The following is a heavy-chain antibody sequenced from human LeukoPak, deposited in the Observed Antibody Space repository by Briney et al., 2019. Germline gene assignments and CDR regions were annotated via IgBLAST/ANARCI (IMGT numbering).Heavy chain of an antibody. V-gene: IGHV4-61*05. CDR1: GGSISSNSYY. CDR2: IYYSGST. Sequence: SETLSLTCTVSGGSISSNSYYWGWIRQPPGKGLEWIGYIYYSGSTNYNPSLKSRVTISVDTSKNQFSLKLSSVAAADTAVYYCARVYSGSYPTHRGAFDIWGQGTMVTVSS. J-gene: IGHJ3*02. D-gene: IGHD1-26*01. CDR3: ARVYSGSYPTHRGAFDI.